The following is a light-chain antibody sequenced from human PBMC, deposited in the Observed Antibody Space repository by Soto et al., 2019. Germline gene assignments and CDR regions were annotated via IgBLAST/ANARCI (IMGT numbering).Light chain of an antibody. V-gene: IGKV3-20*01. Sequence: ELVLTQSPGTLSLSQGERATLSCRASQSVSNNYLAWYQQKTGQAPRLLIYGASNRATGIPARFSGSRSVTDFTLNISRLQSEDCAGYYCQQYDDWPPMYTVGQRTKLDIK. CDR1: QSVSNNY. CDR3: QQYDDWPPMYT. J-gene: IGKJ2*01. CDR2: GAS.